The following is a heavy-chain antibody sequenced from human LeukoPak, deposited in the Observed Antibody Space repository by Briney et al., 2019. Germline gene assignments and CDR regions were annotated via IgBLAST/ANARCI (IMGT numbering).Heavy chain of an antibody. CDR3: AKATLFSCNGNSCYPLDY. D-gene: IGHD5-12*01. Sequence: GGSLRLSCAASGFTFRNYAMTWVRQAPGKGLEGVSSLTGSGGDTYHADSVKGRFIISRDNYKNTLYLQMNTLRVDDTAKYYCAKATLFSCNGNSCYPLDYWGQGTLVTVSS. V-gene: IGHV3-23*01. J-gene: IGHJ4*02. CDR2: LTGSGGDT. CDR1: GFTFRNYA.